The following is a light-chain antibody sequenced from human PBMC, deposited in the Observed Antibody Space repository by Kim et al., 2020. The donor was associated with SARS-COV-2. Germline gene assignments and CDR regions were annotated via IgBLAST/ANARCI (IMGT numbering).Light chain of an antibody. CDR1: NIGSKS. CDR2: DDS. Sequence: SYELTQPPSVSVAPGKTASITCGGYNIGSKSVHWYQQKPGQAPVLVIYDDSDRPSGIPARLSGSKSGSTATLTITWVEAGDEADYYCQVWDGSSDHVVFGGGPQLTVL. J-gene: IGLJ2*01. CDR3: QVWDGSSDHVV. V-gene: IGLV3-21*03.